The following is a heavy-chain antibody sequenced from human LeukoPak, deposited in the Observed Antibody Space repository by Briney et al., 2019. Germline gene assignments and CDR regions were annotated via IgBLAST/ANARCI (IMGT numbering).Heavy chain of an antibody. Sequence: ASVKVSCQASGYNFVDYDINWVRQAPGQGPEWMGWMNPYSGNTGYAQKFQGRASMTRDTSINIAYMELTGLGSEDTAVYYCARGTSGKSYGYGDNWGRGTLVTVPS. J-gene: IGHJ4*02. D-gene: IGHD5-18*01. CDR2: MNPYSGNT. V-gene: IGHV1-8*01. CDR1: GYNFVDYD. CDR3: ARGTSGKSYGYGDN.